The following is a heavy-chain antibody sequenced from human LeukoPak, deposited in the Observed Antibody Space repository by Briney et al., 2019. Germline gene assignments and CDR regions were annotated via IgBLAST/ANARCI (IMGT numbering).Heavy chain of an antibody. CDR2: IIPIFGTA. Sequence: SVKVSCKASGGTLSSYAISWVRQAPGQGLEWMGGIIPIFGTANYAQKFQGRVTITADESTSTAYMELSSLRSEDTAVYYCATDLGQPVGESSWGQGTLVTVSS. D-gene: IGHD3-10*01. CDR1: GGTLSSYA. CDR3: ATDLGQPVGESS. J-gene: IGHJ5*02. V-gene: IGHV1-69*13.